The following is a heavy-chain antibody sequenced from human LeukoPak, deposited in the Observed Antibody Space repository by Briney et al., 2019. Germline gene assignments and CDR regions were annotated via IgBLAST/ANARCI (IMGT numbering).Heavy chain of an antibody. J-gene: IGHJ4*02. CDR2: ISGSGGST. D-gene: IGHD3-22*01. V-gene: IGHV3-23*01. CDR1: GFTFSSYA. CDR3: AKDQDDSSGYYLDY. Sequence: PGGSLRLSCAASGFTFSSYAMSWVRQAPGKGLEWVSAISGSGGSTYYADSVKGRFTISRDNSKNTLYLQMNSLRAEDTAVYYCAKDQDDSSGYYLDYWGQGTLVTVSS.